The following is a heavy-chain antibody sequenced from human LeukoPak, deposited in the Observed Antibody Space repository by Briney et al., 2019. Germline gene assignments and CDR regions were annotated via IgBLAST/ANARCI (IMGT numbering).Heavy chain of an antibody. V-gene: IGHV3-30-3*01. CDR3: ARDHISGNYSNYYFDL. J-gene: IGHJ4*02. CDR2: ISYDGSNK. Sequence: PGGSLRLSCAASGFSFGDYPIHWVRQAPGKGLEWVAVISYDGSNKYYADSVKGRFTISRDNSKNTLYLQMNSLRAADTAVYFCARDHISGNYSNYYFDLWGQGTLVTVSS. CDR1: GFSFGDYP. D-gene: IGHD1-26*01.